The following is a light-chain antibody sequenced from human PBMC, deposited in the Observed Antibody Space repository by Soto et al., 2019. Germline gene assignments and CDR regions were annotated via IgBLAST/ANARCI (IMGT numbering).Light chain of an antibody. Sequence: DTQMTQSPSSLSASVGDRVTITCRASQGIMNDLGWYQQKPGKAPKRLIYAASSLQSGVPSRFTGRGSGTEFTLTISSLQPDDFATYYCQQYDTYSRTFGQGTKVDIK. CDR1: QGIMND. V-gene: IGKV1-16*01. CDR3: QQYDTYSRT. CDR2: AAS. J-gene: IGKJ1*01.